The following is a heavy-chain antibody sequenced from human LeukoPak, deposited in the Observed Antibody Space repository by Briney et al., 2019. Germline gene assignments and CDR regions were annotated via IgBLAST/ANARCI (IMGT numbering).Heavy chain of an antibody. CDR1: GYTFTSYD. J-gene: IGHJ4*02. Sequence: GASVKVSCKASGYTFTSYDINWVRQATGQGLEWMGWVNPNSGNTGYAQKFQGRVTMTRNTSISTAYMELSSLRSEDTAVYYCARGSAWGSSWPQGCWGQGTLVTVSS. CDR3: ARGSAWGSSWPQGC. V-gene: IGHV1-8*01. D-gene: IGHD6-13*01. CDR2: VNPNSGNT.